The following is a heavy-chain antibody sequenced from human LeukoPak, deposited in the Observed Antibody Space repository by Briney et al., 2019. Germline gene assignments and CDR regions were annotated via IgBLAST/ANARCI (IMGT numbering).Heavy chain of an antibody. CDR2: ISSSSYI. V-gene: IGHV3-69-1*01. D-gene: IGHD3-22*01. J-gene: IGHJ4*02. CDR3: ARQTYYDSSGYYSPY. CDR1: GFTFSDHY. Sequence: GGSLRLSCAASGFTFSDHYMDWVRQAPGKGLEWVSSISSSSYIYYADSVKGRFTISRDNAKNSLYLQMNSLRAEDTAVYYCARQTYYDSSGYYSPYWGQGTLVTVSS.